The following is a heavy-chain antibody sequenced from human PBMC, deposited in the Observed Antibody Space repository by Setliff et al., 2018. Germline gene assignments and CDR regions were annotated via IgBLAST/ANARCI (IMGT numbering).Heavy chain of an antibody. CDR3: AKDRYCGGGSCLKDFAY. J-gene: IGHJ4*02. CDR2: IWNDGSSK. Sequence: GGSLRLPCAASGFTFSSFAMHWVRQAPGKGLEWVAVIWNDGSSKFYGDSVKGRFTISRDNPKNTLFLQMNCLRAEDTAVYYCAKDRYCGGGSCLKDFAYWGQGTLVTVSS. CDR1: GFTFSSFA. V-gene: IGHV3-33*06. D-gene: IGHD2-15*01.